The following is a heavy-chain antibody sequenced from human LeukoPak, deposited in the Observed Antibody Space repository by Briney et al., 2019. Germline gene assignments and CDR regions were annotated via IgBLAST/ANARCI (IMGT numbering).Heavy chain of an antibody. J-gene: IGHJ5*02. CDR1: GGSITGYS. V-gene: IGHV4-59*01. CDR3: VRGPYGSSISNWFDP. D-gene: IGHD3-10*01. CDR2: IYYNGDT. Sequence: SETLSLTCSVSGGSITGYSWSWIRQTPGKGLEWIGYIYYNGDTHYNPSLNRRLSISVDTPNKQFSLNLRSVTAADTAVYYCVRGPYGSSISNWFDPWGQGLLVTVSS.